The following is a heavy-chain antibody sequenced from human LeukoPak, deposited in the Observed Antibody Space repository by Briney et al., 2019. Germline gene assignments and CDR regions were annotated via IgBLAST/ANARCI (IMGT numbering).Heavy chain of an antibody. D-gene: IGHD3-3*01. CDR2: ISAYNGNT. V-gene: IGHV1-18*01. Sequence: GASVKVSCKASGYTFTSYDINWVRQAPGQGLEWMGWISAYNGNTNYAQKLQGRVTMTTDTSTSTAYMELRSLRSDGTAVYYCARDNVRFLEWLLLAYFDYWGQGTLVTVSS. J-gene: IGHJ4*02. CDR3: ARDNVRFLEWLLLAYFDY. CDR1: GYTFTSYD.